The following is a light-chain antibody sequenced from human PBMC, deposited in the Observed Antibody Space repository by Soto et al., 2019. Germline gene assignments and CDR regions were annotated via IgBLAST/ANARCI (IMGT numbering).Light chain of an antibody. J-gene: IGKJ3*01. CDR2: WAS. CDR3: HQYYSSPPT. CDR1: QSVLYSSNNKNY. Sequence: DIVLTQSPDSLAVSLGERATINCKSSQSVLYSSNNKNYLAWYQHKPGQPPKLLIYWASTRESGVPDRFSGSGSGTDFTLTISSLQAEDVAVYYCHQYYSSPPTFGPGTKVDIK. V-gene: IGKV4-1*01.